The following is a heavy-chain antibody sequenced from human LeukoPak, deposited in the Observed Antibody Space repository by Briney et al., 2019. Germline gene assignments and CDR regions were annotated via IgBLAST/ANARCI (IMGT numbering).Heavy chain of an antibody. CDR1: GYTFTGYY. J-gene: IGHJ4*02. D-gene: IGHD3-16*01. Sequence: ASVKVSCKASGYTFTGYYSHWVRQAPGQGLEWMGWVNPNTGGTHLPQKFQGSVTMTRDTAISTVYMELNRLRFDDTAVYYCARQKLGDFRAFDHWDQGTLVTVSS. CDR3: ARQKLGDFRAFDH. V-gene: IGHV1-2*02. CDR2: VNPNTGGT.